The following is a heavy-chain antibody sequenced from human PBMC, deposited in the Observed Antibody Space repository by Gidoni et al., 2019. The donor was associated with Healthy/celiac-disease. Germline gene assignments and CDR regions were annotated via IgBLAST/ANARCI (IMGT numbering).Heavy chain of an antibody. CDR2: ISYDGSNK. J-gene: IGHJ4*02. Sequence: QVQLVESGGGVVQPGRSLRLSCAASGFTFSSYGMHWVRQAPGKGLEWVAVISYDGSNKYYADSVKGRFTISRDNSKNTLYLQMNSLRAEDTAVYYCAKDGNSLDYWGQGTLVTVSS. CDR1: GFTFSSYG. D-gene: IGHD4-4*01. V-gene: IGHV3-30*18. CDR3: AKDGNSLDY.